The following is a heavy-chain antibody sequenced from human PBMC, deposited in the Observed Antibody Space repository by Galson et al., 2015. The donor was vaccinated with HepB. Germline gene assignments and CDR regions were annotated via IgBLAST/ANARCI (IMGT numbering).Heavy chain of an antibody. CDR3: AKESEAAVAGASYYNYYGLDV. CDR1: GFNFNTYA. CDR2: ISANGGST. D-gene: IGHD6-19*01. J-gene: IGHJ6*02. V-gene: IGHV3-23*01. Sequence: SLRLSCAASGFNFNTYAMSWVRQAPGKGLEWVSGISANGGSTYYADSVKGRFTVSRDNSKRILYLQMNSLGAEDTAIYYCAKESEAAVAGASYYNYYGLDVWGQGTTVTVSS.